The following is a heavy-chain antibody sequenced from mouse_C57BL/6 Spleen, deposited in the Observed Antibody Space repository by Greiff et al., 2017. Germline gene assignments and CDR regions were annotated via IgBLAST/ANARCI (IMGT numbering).Heavy chain of an antibody. Sequence: QVQLQQSGPELVKPGASVKISCKASGYAFSSSWMNWVKQRPGKGLEWIGRIYPGDGDTNYNGKFKGKATLTADKSSRTAYMQLSSLTSEDSAVYFCARHSDGYAMDYWGQGTSVTVSS. CDR2: IYPGDGDT. CDR3: ARHSDGYAMDY. V-gene: IGHV1-82*01. J-gene: IGHJ4*01. D-gene: IGHD3-1*01. CDR1: GYAFSSSW.